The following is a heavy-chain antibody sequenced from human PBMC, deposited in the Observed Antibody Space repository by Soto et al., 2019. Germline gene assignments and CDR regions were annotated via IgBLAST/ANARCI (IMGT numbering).Heavy chain of an antibody. CDR3: ARDRLRSDYGSGAGYGMDV. J-gene: IGHJ6*04. CDR1: GFTFNSYA. D-gene: IGHD3-10*01. Sequence: EVQLLESGGGLVQPGGSLRLSRAASGFTFNSYAMSWVRQAPGKGLEWVSAVSGSGGSTYYAYSVKGRFTISRDNSSHGLYMQMDRLSGDDSAVYYSARDRLRSDYGSGAGYGMDVWGRGTKLTVCS. V-gene: IGHV3-23*01. CDR2: VSGSGGST.